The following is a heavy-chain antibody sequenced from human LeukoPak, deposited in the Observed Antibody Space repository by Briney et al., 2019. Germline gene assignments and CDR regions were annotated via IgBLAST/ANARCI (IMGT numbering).Heavy chain of an antibody. CDR3: AGLYDSSGYDFPNPFDY. V-gene: IGHV4-59*08. CDR2: IYYSGST. J-gene: IGHJ4*02. CDR1: GGSISSYY. D-gene: IGHD3-22*01. Sequence: SETLSLTCTVSGGSISSYYWSWVRQPPGKGLEWIEYIYYSGSTNYNPSLKSRVTISVDTSKNQFSLKLSSVTAADTPVYYCAGLYDSSGYDFPNPFDYWGQGTLVTVSS.